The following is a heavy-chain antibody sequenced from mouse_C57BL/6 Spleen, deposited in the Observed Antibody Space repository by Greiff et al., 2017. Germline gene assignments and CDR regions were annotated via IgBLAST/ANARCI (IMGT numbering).Heavy chain of an antibody. Sequence: QVQLQQSGAELVKPGASVKMSCKASGYAFTSYWMNWVKQRPGKGLEWIGQIYPGSGGTNYNEKFKSKATLTADKSSSTAYMQLSSLPSEDSEVYFFSKSYGNCGAWFAYWGQGTPVTVSA. D-gene: IGHD2-1*01. CDR2: IYPGSGGT. J-gene: IGHJ3*01. CDR1: GYAFTSYW. V-gene: IGHV1-80*01. CDR3: SKSYGNCGAWFAY.